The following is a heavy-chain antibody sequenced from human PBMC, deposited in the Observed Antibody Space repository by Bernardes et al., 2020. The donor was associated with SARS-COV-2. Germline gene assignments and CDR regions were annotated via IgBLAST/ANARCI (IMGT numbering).Heavy chain of an antibody. CDR3: ARYLGAYFDY. D-gene: IGHD2-8*01. Sequence: ASVKDSCKTSGYTFASYGVSWVRQAPGQGLEWLGRISGYNGNTNYAQKLQGRVTMTTDTSTSTAYMELRSLRSDDTAMYYCARYLGAYFDYWGQGSLVTVS. CDR1: GYTFASYG. V-gene: IGHV1-18*04. CDR2: ISGYNGNT. J-gene: IGHJ4*02.